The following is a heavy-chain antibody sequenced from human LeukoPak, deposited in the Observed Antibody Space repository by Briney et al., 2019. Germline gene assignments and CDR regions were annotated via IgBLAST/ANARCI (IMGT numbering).Heavy chain of an antibody. D-gene: IGHD3-3*01. CDR2: ISSNGGST. J-gene: IGHJ4*02. CDR1: GFTFSSYA. CDR3: ARGPARDTIFVY. Sequence: GGSLRLSCAASGFTFSSYAMHWVRQAPGKGLEYVSAISSNGGSTYYANSVKGRFTISRDNSKNTLYLQMGSLRAEDMAVYYCARGPARDTIFVYWGQRTLVTVSS. V-gene: IGHV3-64*01.